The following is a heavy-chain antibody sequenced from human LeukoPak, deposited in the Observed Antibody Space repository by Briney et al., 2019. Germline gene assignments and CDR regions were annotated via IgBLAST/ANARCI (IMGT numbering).Heavy chain of an antibody. J-gene: IGHJ6*03. CDR1: GYTFTSYD. D-gene: IGHD3-3*01. CDR2: MNPNSGNT. CDR3: ARGPRFWSGYYTPSYYYYYMDV. Sequence: ASVKVSCKASGYTFTSYDINWVRQATGQGLEWMGWMNPNSGNTGYAQKFQGRVTITRNTSISTAYMELSSLKSEDTAVYYCARGPRFWSGYYTPSYYYYYMDVWGKGTTVTVSS. V-gene: IGHV1-8*03.